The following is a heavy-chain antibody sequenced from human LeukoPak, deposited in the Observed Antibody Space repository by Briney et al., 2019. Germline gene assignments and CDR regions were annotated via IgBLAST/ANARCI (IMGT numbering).Heavy chain of an antibody. Sequence: PSETLSLPCTVSGGSISSYYWSWIRQPPGKGLEWIGYIYYTGGTNYNPSLKSRVTISVDSSKNQFSLQLSSVTAADTAVYYCARQPYSSSWYVDYWGQGTLVTVSS. J-gene: IGHJ4*02. V-gene: IGHV4-59*08. CDR2: IYYTGGT. CDR1: GGSISSYY. D-gene: IGHD6-13*01. CDR3: ARQPYSSSWYVDY.